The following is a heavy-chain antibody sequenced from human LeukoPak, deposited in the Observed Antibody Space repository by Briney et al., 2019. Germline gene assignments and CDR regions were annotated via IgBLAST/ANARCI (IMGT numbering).Heavy chain of an antibody. J-gene: IGHJ4*02. CDR3: ARESRRQPTDFDY. CDR2: ISSSSSYI. Sequence: GGSLRLSCAASGFTFSSYSMNWARQAPGKGLEWVSSISSSSSYIYYADSVKGRFTISRDNAKNSLYLQMNSLRAEDTAVYYCARESRRQPTDFDYWGQGTLVTVSS. CDR1: GFTFSSYS. V-gene: IGHV3-21*01.